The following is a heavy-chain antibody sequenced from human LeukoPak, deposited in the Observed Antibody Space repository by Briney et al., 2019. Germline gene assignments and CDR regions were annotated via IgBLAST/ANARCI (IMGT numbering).Heavy chain of an antibody. D-gene: IGHD2-2*02. V-gene: IGHV4-59*01. CDR3: ARGAAAIPDFDY. Sequence: SSETLSLTCTVSGGSISSYYWSWIRQPPGKGLEWIGYIYYSGSTNYNPSLKSRVTISVDTSRNQFSLKLSSVTAADTAVYYCARGAAAIPDFDYWGQGTLVTVSP. J-gene: IGHJ4*02. CDR2: IYYSGST. CDR1: GGSISSYY.